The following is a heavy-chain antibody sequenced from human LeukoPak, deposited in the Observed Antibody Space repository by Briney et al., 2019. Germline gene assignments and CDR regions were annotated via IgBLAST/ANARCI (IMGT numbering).Heavy chain of an antibody. Sequence: GGSLRLSCAASGFTFSSYLMTWVRQAPGKGLEWVANIKQDGSENYYVDSVRGRFTISRDNAKNSLYLQMNSLRAEDTAMYYCARVFKTYYYDDWGQGTLVTVSS. J-gene: IGHJ4*02. CDR3: ARVFKTYYYDD. V-gene: IGHV3-7*01. CDR1: GFTFSSYL. CDR2: IKQDGSEN. D-gene: IGHD3-10*02.